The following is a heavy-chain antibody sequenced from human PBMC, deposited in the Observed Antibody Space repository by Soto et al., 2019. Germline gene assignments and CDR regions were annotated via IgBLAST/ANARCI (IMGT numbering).Heavy chain of an antibody. CDR2: ISYDGSNK. D-gene: IGHD3-22*01. CDR3: AKEVYYDSSGYYYIYGYGMDV. Sequence: PGGSLRLSCAASGFTFSSYGMHWVRQAPGKGLEWVAVISYDGSNKYYADSVKGRFTISRDNSKNTLYLQMNSLRAEDTAVYYCAKEVYYDSSGYYYIYGYGMDVWGQGTTVTVSS. J-gene: IGHJ6*02. V-gene: IGHV3-30*18. CDR1: GFTFSSYG.